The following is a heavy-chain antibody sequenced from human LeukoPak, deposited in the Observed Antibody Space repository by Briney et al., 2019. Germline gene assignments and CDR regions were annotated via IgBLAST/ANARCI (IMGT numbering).Heavy chain of an antibody. CDR2: IKKDGSEK. D-gene: IGHD3/OR15-3a*01. CDR3: ATLDFPFDY. Sequence: GGSLRLSCAVYGFNFSSYWMSWVRQAPGKELEWVANIKKDGSEKNYVDSVKGRFTISRDNAKNSLYLQMNSLRAEDTAVYYCATLDFPFDYWGQGTLVTVSS. CDR1: GFNFSSYW. V-gene: IGHV3-7*01. J-gene: IGHJ4*02.